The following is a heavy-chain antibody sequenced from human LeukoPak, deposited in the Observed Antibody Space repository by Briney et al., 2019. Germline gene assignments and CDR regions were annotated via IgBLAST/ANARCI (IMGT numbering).Heavy chain of an antibody. D-gene: IGHD5-24*01. CDR1: GFVFSRYE. Sequence: GGSLRLSCAASGFVFSRYEMNWVRQAPGKGLEWVSYISDSSSTIYYGDSVKGRFTISRDNAKNSLYLQMNSLRAEDTALYYCAKGYRKGRWLPLDYWGQGTLVTVSS. J-gene: IGHJ4*02. CDR3: AKGYRKGRWLPLDY. V-gene: IGHV3-48*03. CDR2: ISDSSSTI.